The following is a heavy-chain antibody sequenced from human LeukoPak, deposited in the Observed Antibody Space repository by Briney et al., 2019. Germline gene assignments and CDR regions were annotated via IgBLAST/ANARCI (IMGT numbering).Heavy chain of an antibody. D-gene: IGHD2-2*01. CDR2: IIPILGIA. J-gene: IGHJ5*02. V-gene: IGHV1-69*04. Sequence: SVKVSCKASGGTFSSCTISWVRQAPGQGLEWMGRIIPILGIANYAQKFQGRVTITADKSTSTAYMELSSLRSEDTAVYYCARDLEAVVVVPAAYTPFDPWGQGTLVTVSS. CDR1: GGTFSSCT. CDR3: ARDLEAVVVVPAAYTPFDP.